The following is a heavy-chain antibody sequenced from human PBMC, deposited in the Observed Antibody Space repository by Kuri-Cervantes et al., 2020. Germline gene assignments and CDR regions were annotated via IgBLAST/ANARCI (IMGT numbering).Heavy chain of an antibody. V-gene: IGHV1-69*06. CDR2: IIPIFGPA. J-gene: IGHJ4*02. CDR1: GGTFSSYA. Sequence: SVKVSCKASGGTFSSYAVSWVRQAPGQGLEWMGGIIPIFGPANYAQKFQGRVTMTWDTPTSTVYMELSSLRSEDTAVYYCAREGGPETYYFDYWGQGALVTVSS. CDR3: AREGGPETYYFDY. D-gene: IGHD3-16*01.